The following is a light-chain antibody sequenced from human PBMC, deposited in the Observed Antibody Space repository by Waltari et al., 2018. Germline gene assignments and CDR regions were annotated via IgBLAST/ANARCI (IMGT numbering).Light chain of an antibody. CDR2: AAS. V-gene: IGKV1-8*01. CDR1: QGISSY. CDR3: QQYYSYPWT. Sequence: AIRMTQSPSSLSASTGDRVTINCRASQGISSYLAWYQQKPGKATKLLIYAASTLQSGVPSRFSGSGSGTDFTLTISCLQSEDFATYYCQQYYSYPWTFGQGTKVEIK. J-gene: IGKJ1*01.